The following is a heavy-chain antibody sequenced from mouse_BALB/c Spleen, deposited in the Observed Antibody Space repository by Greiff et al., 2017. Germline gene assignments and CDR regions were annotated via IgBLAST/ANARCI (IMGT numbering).Heavy chain of an antibody. CDR1: GDSITSGY. Sequence: EVQLVESGPSLVKPSQTLSLTCSVTGDSITSGYWNWIRKFPGNKLEYMGYISYSGSTYYNPSLKSRISITRDTSKNQYYLQLNSVTTEDTATYYCARYGVYDGYPYFDYWGQGTTRTVSS. J-gene: IGHJ2*01. D-gene: IGHD2-3*01. V-gene: IGHV3-8*02. CDR3: ARYGVYDGYPYFDY. CDR2: ISYSGST.